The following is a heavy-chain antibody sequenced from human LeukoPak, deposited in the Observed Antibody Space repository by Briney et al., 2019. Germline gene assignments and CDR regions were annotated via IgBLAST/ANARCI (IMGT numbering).Heavy chain of an antibody. V-gene: IGHV3-74*01. Sequence: GGSLRLSCAASGFTFSSYWMHWVRQAPGKELVWVSRINSDESSTRYADSVKGRFTISRDNAKNTLYLQMNSLRAEDTAVYYCASPLYYGMDVWGQGTTVTVSS. CDR2: INSDESST. J-gene: IGHJ6*02. CDR3: ASPLYYGMDV. CDR1: GFTFSSYW.